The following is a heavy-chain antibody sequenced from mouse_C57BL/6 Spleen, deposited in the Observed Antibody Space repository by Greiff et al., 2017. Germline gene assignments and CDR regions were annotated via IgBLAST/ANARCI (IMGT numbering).Heavy chain of an antibody. CDR3: ARMGGPAWFAY. CDR1: GFTFSDYG. CDR2: ISRGSSTI. V-gene: IGHV5-17*01. J-gene: IGHJ3*01. Sequence: EVKVVESGGGLVKPGGSLKLSCAASGFTFSDYGMHWVRQAPEKGLEWVAYISRGSSTIYYADTVKGRFTISRDNAKNTLFLQMTSLRSEDTAMYYCARMGGPAWFAYGGQGTLVTVSA.